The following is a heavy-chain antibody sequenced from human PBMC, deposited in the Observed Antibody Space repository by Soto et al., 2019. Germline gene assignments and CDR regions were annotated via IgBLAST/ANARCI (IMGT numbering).Heavy chain of an antibody. CDR2: IYANGAT. Sequence: QVQLQESGPGLVKPSETLSLTCTVSGGLISSYYWSWIRHPPGKGLEPMGRIYANGATNYTPSLKSRVTMSVDTSKRQFSLELTSVTAADTAVYYCARDFYGDTSSGYYYYGLDVWGQGTTVTVSS. CDR1: GGLISSYY. D-gene: IGHD3-22*01. J-gene: IGHJ6*02. V-gene: IGHV4-4*07. CDR3: ARDFYGDTSSGYYYYGLDV.